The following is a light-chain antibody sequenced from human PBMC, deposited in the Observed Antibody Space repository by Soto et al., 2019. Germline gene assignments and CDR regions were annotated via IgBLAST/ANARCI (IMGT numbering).Light chain of an antibody. Sequence: QSALTQSPSASGSPGQSVTISCTGTSSDIGGYNSVSWYQQHPGKAPKVMIYDVTKRPSGVPDRFSGSKSGNTASLTVSALQAEYEAVYYCSSYTDRKNLVFGTGTKLTVL. V-gene: IGLV2-8*01. CDR1: SSDIGGYNS. J-gene: IGLJ1*01. CDR3: SSYTDRKNLV. CDR2: DVT.